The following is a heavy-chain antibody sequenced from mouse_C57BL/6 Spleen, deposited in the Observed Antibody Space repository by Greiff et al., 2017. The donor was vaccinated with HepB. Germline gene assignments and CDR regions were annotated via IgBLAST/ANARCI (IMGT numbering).Heavy chain of an antibody. CDR2: IDPSDSYT. Sequence: QVQLKQPGAELVKPGASVKLSCKASGYTFTSYWMQWVKQRPGQGLEWIGEIDPSDSYTNYNQKFKGKATLTVDTSSSTAYMQLSSLTSEDSAVYYCARSTTVVDAYWGQGTLVTVSA. J-gene: IGHJ3*01. CDR1: GYTFTSYW. D-gene: IGHD1-1*01. V-gene: IGHV1-50*01. CDR3: ARSTTVVDAY.